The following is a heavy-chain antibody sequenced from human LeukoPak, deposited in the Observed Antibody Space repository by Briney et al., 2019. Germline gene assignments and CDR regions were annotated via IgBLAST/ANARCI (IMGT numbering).Heavy chain of an antibody. CDR1: GGSFSGYY. V-gene: IGHV4-34*01. CDR3: ARVHLGYDFWSGPAPDAFDI. D-gene: IGHD3-3*01. CDR2: INHSGST. Sequence: SETLSLTCAVYGGSFSGYYWSWIRQPPGKGLEWIGEINHSGSTNYNPSLKSRVTISVDTSKNQFSLKVSSVTAADTAVYYCARVHLGYDFWSGPAPDAFDIWGQGTMVTVSS. J-gene: IGHJ3*02.